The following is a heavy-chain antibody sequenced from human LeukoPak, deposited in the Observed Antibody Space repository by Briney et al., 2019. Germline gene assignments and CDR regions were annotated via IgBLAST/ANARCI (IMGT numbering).Heavy chain of an antibody. CDR2: ISAYNGNT. D-gene: IGHD3-10*01. V-gene: IGHV1-18*01. CDR1: GYTFTSYG. J-gene: IGHJ4*02. Sequence: ASVKVSCKASGYTFTSYGISWVRQAPGQGLEWVGWISAYNGNTKYAQKLQGRVNMTIDTSTSTACMELRSLRADDTAVYYCARDFYDSGTYYRFDYWGQGTLVTVSS. CDR3: ARDFYDSGTYYRFDY.